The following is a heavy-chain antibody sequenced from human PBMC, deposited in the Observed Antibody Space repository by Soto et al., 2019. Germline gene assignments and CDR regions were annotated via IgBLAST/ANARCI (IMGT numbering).Heavy chain of an antibody. V-gene: IGHV3-33*01. Sequence: QVQLVESGGGVVQPGRSLRLSCAASGFTFSSYGMHWVRQAPGKGLEWVAVIWYDGSNKYYADSVKGRFTMSRDNSKNTLYLERNSRRAEDMAVYYCARTYTFGGVIVSWDDAFDIWGQGTMVPVSS. J-gene: IGHJ3*02. CDR1: GFTFSSYG. D-gene: IGHD3-16*02. CDR3: ARTYTFGGVIVSWDDAFDI. CDR2: IWYDGSNK.